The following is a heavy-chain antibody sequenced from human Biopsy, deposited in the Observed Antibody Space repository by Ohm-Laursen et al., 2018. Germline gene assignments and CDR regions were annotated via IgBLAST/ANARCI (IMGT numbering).Heavy chain of an antibody. CDR1: GYTFTGYY. J-gene: IGHJ4*02. D-gene: IGHD3-9*01. CDR2: INPKSGGT. V-gene: IGHV1-2*02. Sequence: SVKVSCKASGYTFTGYYLHWVRQAPGQGLEWMGWINPKSGGTHYLEKFRGRVTMTRDTSISTAYMEVSSLRSDDMAVYYCAIDGNDFLTDYLKIDQWGQGTLVTVSS. CDR3: AIDGNDFLTDYLKIDQ.